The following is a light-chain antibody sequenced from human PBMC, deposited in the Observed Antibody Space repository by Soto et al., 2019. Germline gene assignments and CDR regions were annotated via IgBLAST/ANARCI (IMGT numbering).Light chain of an antibody. V-gene: IGKV1-27*01. J-gene: IGKJ1*01. Sequence: DIQMTQSPSSMSASVGDRVTITCRASQGISNYLAWYQQKPGKVPKLLIYAASTLQSGLPSRFSGSGSGTHCTRTIISLQPDDVSTYYCQNYNSGPRTFGQGTKVEIK. CDR2: AAS. CDR1: QGISNY. CDR3: QNYNSGPRT.